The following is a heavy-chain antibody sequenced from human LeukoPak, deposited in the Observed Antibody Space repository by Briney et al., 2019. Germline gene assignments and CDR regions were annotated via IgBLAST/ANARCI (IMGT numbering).Heavy chain of an antibody. J-gene: IGHJ4*02. CDR3: AKLETGIAAAGTGYFDY. CDR2: IKQDGSEK. Sequence: PGGSLRLSCAASGFTFSSYWMSWVRQAPGKGLECVANIKQDGSEKYYVDSVKGRFTISRDNAKNSPYLQMNSLRAEDTAVYYCAKLETGIAAAGTGYFDYWGQGTLVTVSS. V-gene: IGHV3-7*05. CDR1: GFTFSSYW. D-gene: IGHD6-13*01.